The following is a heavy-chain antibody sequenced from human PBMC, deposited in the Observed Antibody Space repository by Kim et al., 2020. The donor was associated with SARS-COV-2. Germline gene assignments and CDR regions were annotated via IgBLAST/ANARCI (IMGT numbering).Heavy chain of an antibody. CDR1: GFTFSSYA. CDR3: AKGSYCSRTSCYHKNWFDP. Sequence: GGSLRLSCAASGFTFSSYAMSWVRQAPGKGLEWVSAISGSGGSTYYADSVKGRFTISRDNSKNTLYLQMNSLRAEDTAVYYCAKGSYCSRTSCYHKNWFDPWGQGTLVTVSS. V-gene: IGHV3-23*01. CDR2: ISGSGGST. J-gene: IGHJ5*02. D-gene: IGHD2-2*01.